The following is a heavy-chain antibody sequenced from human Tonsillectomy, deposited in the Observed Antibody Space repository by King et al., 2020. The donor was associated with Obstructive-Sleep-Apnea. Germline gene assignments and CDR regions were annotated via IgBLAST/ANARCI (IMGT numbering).Heavy chain of an antibody. CDR1: GFTFSNYN. Sequence: VQLVESGGGLVKPGGSLRLSCAASGFTFSNYNMNWVRQAPGKGLEWVSSISTTSTYIYYADSLRGRFTISRDNAKNSLYLQMNSLRAEDTAVYYCASYLDCGGDCYSSDYWGQGTLVTVSS. V-gene: IGHV3-21*01. CDR2: ISTTSTYI. J-gene: IGHJ4*02. D-gene: IGHD2-21*02. CDR3: ASYLDCGGDCYSSDY.